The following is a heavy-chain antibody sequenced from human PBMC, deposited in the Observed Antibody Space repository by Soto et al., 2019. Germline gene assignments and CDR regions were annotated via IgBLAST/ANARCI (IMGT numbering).Heavy chain of an antibody. J-gene: IGHJ3*02. V-gene: IGHV1-58*02. Sequence: SVKVSCKASGFTFTSSAMQWVRQARGQRLERIGWIVVGSGNTNYAQKFQERVTITRDMSTSTAYMELSSLRSEDTAVYYCARGNAFRGVWHDAFDIWGQGTMVTVSS. CDR1: GFTFTSSA. CDR3: ARGNAFRGVWHDAFDI. D-gene: IGHD3-10*01. CDR2: IVVGSGNT.